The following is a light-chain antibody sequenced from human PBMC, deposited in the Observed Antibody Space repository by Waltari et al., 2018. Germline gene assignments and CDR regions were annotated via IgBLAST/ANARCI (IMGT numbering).Light chain of an antibody. CDR3: QQYDNLVT. Sequence: DIQMTQSPSSLSASVGARVTITCQASQAINNHVNWYQQKPGKAPELLIYDVSKLETGVPSRFGGSGSGTDFSFTISSLQPEDIATYYCQQYDNLVTFGGGTRV. CDR2: DVS. J-gene: IGKJ4*01. CDR1: QAINNH. V-gene: IGKV1-33*01.